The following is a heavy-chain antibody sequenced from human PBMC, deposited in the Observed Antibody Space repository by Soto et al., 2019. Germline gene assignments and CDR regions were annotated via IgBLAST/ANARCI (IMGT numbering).Heavy chain of an antibody. Sequence: PGGSLKLTCAASGFTFSSYAMSWVRLAPGKGLEWVSAISGSGGSTYYADSVKGRFTISRDNSKNTLYLQMNSLRAEDTAVYYCAKDIDMATDRLKQKNWFDPWGQGTLVTVSS. CDR1: GFTFSSYA. V-gene: IGHV3-23*01. D-gene: IGHD5-12*01. J-gene: IGHJ5*02. CDR2: ISGSGGST. CDR3: AKDIDMATDRLKQKNWFDP.